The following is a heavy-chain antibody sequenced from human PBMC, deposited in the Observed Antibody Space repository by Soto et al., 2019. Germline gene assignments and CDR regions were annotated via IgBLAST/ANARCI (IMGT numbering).Heavy chain of an antibody. CDR3: ARVRGKRIRGYSYGYSDY. J-gene: IGHJ4*02. CDR1: GGSFSGYY. Sequence: TLSLTCAVYGGSFSGYYWSWIRQPPGKGLEWIGEINHSGSTNYNPSLKSRVTISVDTSKNQFSLKLSSVTAADTAVYYCARVRGKRIRGYSYGYSDYWGQGTLGTVPQ. CDR2: INHSGST. V-gene: IGHV4-34*01. D-gene: IGHD5-18*01.